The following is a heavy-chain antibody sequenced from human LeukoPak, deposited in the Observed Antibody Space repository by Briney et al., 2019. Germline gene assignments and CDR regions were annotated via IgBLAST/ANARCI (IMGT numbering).Heavy chain of an antibody. V-gene: IGHV4-59*01. Sequence: SETLSLTCTVSGGSITTYYWSWIRQPPGKGLVWIGNIHSSGSTYYNPSLKSRVTVSIDTSKNQFSLKLNSVTAADTAVYYCARDILVVGATLYFDWWGQGTVVTVS. D-gene: IGHD1-26*01. CDR3: ARDILVVGATLYFDW. J-gene: IGHJ4*02. CDR2: IHSSGST. CDR1: GGSITTYY.